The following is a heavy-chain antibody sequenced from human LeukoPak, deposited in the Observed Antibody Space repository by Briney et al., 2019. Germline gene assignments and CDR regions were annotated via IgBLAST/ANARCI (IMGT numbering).Heavy chain of an antibody. CDR2: IYYSGST. Sequence: SETLSLTCTVSGGSISSYYWSWIRQPPGEGLEWIGYIYYSGSTNYNPSLKSRVTISVDTSKNQFSLKLSSVTAADTAVYYCARSIRGAFDIWGQGTMVTVSS. V-gene: IGHV4-59*01. J-gene: IGHJ3*02. CDR1: GGSISSYY. CDR3: ARSIRGAFDI.